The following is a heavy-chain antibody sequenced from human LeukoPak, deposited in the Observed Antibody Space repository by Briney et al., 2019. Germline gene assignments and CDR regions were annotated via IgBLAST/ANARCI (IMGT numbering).Heavy chain of an antibody. CDR2: ISSSSSYI. CDR1: GFTFSSYS. Sequence: PGGSLRLSCAASGFTFSSYSMNWVRQAPGKGLEWVSSISSSSSYIYYADSVKGRFTISRDNAKNSLYLQMNSLRAEDTAVYYCARGVDYGDYGTFDYWGQGTLVTVSS. J-gene: IGHJ4*02. CDR3: ARGVDYGDYGTFDY. V-gene: IGHV3-21*01. D-gene: IGHD4-17*01.